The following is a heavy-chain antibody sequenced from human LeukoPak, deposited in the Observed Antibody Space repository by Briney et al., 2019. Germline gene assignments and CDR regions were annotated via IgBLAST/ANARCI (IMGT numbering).Heavy chain of an antibody. J-gene: IGHJ4*02. CDR2: INHSGST. CDR3: ASLGGIAAAGRDY. V-gene: IGHV4-34*01. D-gene: IGHD6-13*01. CDR1: GGSFSGYY. Sequence: PSETLSLTCTVYGGSFSGYYWRWIRQPPGKGLEWIGEINHSGSTNYNPSLKSRVTISVDTSKNQFSLKLSSVTAADTAVYYCASLGGIAAAGRDYWGQGTLVTVSS.